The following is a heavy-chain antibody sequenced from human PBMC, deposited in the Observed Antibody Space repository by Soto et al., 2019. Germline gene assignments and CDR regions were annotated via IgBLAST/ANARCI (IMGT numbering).Heavy chain of an antibody. Sequence: SETLSLTCAVSGGSISSSNWWSWVRQPPGKGLEWIGEIYHSGSTNYNPSIKSRVTISVDKSKNQFSLKLSSVTAADTAVYYCSRALSSSRLPYLYGMDVWGQGTTVTVSS. V-gene: IGHV4-4*02. D-gene: IGHD2-2*01. J-gene: IGHJ6*02. CDR2: IYHSGST. CDR3: SRALSSSRLPYLYGMDV. CDR1: GGSISSSNW.